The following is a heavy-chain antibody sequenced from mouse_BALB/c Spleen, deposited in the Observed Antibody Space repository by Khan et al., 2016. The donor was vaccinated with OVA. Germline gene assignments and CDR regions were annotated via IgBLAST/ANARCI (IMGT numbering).Heavy chain of an antibody. V-gene: IGHV3-6*02. D-gene: IGHD1-2*01. CDR1: GYSITSGYY. CDR3: ARGYGPRYFDV. Sequence: EVELVESGPGLVKPSQSLSLTCSVTGYSITSGYYWNWIRQFPGNKLEWMGYISYDGSNNYNPSLKNRISITRDTSKNQFFLKLNSVTTEDTATYYCARGYGPRYFDVWGAGTTVTVSS. CDR2: ISYDGSN. J-gene: IGHJ1*01.